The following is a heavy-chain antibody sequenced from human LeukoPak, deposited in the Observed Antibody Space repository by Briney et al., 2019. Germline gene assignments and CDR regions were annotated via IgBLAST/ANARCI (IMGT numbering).Heavy chain of an antibody. D-gene: IGHD3-22*01. Sequence: GASVKVSCKASGYPYIGNYIHWVRQAPGQGLEWMGWINPNSGGTQYSQKFQGRVTLTRDTSITTGYMELSGLTSDDTAVYYCASLSYYDLSGYFYWGQETLVTVSS. CDR3: ASLSYYDLSGYFY. CDR2: INPNSGGT. CDR1: GYPYIGNY. J-gene: IGHJ4*02. V-gene: IGHV1-2*02.